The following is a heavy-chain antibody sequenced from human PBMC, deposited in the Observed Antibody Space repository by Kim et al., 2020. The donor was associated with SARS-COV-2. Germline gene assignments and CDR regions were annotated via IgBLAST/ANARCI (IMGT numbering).Heavy chain of an antibody. D-gene: IGHD3-9*01. CDR3: ARAYYDWWFDP. J-gene: IGHJ5*02. CDR2: T. V-gene: IGHV4-30-2*05. Sequence: TTYNPALKGRFTLSIAPSKNQFSLTLPSVTAADTAVYYCARAYYDWWFDPWGQGALVTVSS.